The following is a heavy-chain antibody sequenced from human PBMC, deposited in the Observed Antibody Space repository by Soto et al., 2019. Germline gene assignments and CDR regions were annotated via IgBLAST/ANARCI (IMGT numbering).Heavy chain of an antibody. J-gene: IGHJ6*02. Sequence: EVQLLESGGGLVQPGGSLRLSCAASGFTFSNYAMSWVRQAPGKGLEWVSAISASAVSTYYADSVQGRFTISRDNSKNTLYLQMNSLRAEDTALYYCAKRAARPLYYGMDVWGQGTTVTVSS. CDR2: ISASAVST. CDR1: GFTFSNYA. D-gene: IGHD6-6*01. V-gene: IGHV3-23*01. CDR3: AKRAARPLYYGMDV.